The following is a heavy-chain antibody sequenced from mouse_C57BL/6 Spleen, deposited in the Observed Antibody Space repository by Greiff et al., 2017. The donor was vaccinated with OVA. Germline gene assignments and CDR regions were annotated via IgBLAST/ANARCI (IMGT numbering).Heavy chain of an antibody. CDR1: GYTFTSYW. CDR2: IDPSDSYT. V-gene: IGHV1-50*01. CDR3: ARGDYYGSSYSDY. D-gene: IGHD1-1*01. J-gene: IGHJ2*01. Sequence: QVQLQQPGAELVKPGASVKLSCKASGYTFTSYWMQWVKQRPGQGLEWIGEIDPSDSYTNYNQKFKGKATLTVDTYSSTAYMQLSSLTSEVSAVYYCARGDYYGSSYSDYWGQGTTLTVAS.